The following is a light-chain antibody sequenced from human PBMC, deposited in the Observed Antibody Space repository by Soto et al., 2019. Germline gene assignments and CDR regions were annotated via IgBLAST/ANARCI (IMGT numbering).Light chain of an antibody. V-gene: IGLV2-23*01. J-gene: IGLJ2*01. Sequence: QSALTQPASVSGSPGQSITISCTGTSSDVGSYNLVSWYQQHPGKAPKLMIYEGSKRPSGVSNRFSGSKSGNTASLTISGLQAEDEADYYCCSYAGEVFGGGTKQTVL. CDR3: CSYAGEV. CDR1: SSDVGSYNL. CDR2: EGS.